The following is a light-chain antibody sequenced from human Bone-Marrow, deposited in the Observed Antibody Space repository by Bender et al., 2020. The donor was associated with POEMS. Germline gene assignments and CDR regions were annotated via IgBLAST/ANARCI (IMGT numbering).Light chain of an antibody. CDR1: ALLKQY. J-gene: IGLJ2*01. Sequence: SHELTQPPSVSVSPGQTATITCSGDALLKQYSYWYQQRPGQAPLLLIYKDRERPSGIPERFSGSSSGTTVTLTISGVQAEDEADYHYRSADGSGALVVFGGGTKLSVL. V-gene: IGLV3-25*03. CDR2: KDR. CDR3: RSADGSGALVV.